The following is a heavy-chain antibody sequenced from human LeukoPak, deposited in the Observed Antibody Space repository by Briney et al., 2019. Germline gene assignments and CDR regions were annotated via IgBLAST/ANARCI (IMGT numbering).Heavy chain of an antibody. CDR2: INPSGGST. Sequence: ASVKVSCKASGYTFTSYDINWVRQAPGQGLEWMGIINPSGGSTSYAQKFQGRVTMTRDTSTSTVYMELSSLRSEDTAVYYCAVVPAAPSPDYWGQGTLVTVSS. D-gene: IGHD2-2*01. V-gene: IGHV1-46*01. CDR1: GYTFTSYD. CDR3: AVVPAAPSPDY. J-gene: IGHJ4*02.